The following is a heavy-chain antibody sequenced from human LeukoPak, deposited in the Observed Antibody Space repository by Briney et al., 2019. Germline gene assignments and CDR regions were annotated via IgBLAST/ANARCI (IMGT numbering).Heavy chain of an antibody. D-gene: IGHD6-13*01. CDR3: ASNSGSSWYYFDY. Sequence: ASETLSLTCAVYGGSLSGYYLSWIRQPPGMGLEWIGEINPIGRTNYNPSLKSRVIILEDTSKNQFSLRLNSVTAADTAVYYCASNSGSSWYYFDYWGQGTLVTVSS. V-gene: IGHV4-34*01. CDR2: INPIGRT. CDR1: GGSLSGYY. J-gene: IGHJ4*02.